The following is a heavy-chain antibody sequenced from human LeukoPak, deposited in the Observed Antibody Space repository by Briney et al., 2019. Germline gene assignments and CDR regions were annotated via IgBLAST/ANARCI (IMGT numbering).Heavy chain of an antibody. V-gene: IGHV3-30*02. CDR1: GFTFSSYG. CDR2: IRYDGSNK. Sequence: GGSLRLSCAASGFTFSSYGMHWVRQAPGKGLEWVAFIRYDGSNKYYADSVKGRFTISRDNSKNTLYLQMNSLRAEDTAVYYCAKDIPLLSYGDYNSFWGQGTLVTVSS. D-gene: IGHD4-17*01. J-gene: IGHJ4*02. CDR3: AKDIPLLSYGDYNSF.